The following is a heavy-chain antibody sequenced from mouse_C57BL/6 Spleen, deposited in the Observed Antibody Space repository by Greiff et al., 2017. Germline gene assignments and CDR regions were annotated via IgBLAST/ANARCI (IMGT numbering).Heavy chain of an antibody. D-gene: IGHD1-1*01. Sequence: ESGPGLVKPSQSLSLTCSVTGYSITSGYYWNWIRQFPGNKLEWMGYISYDGSNNYNPSLKNRISITRDTSKNQFFLKLNSVTTEDTATYYCARLLLRFDYWGQGTTLTVSS. CDR2: ISYDGSN. J-gene: IGHJ2*01. CDR1: GYSITSGYY. V-gene: IGHV3-6*01. CDR3: ARLLLRFDY.